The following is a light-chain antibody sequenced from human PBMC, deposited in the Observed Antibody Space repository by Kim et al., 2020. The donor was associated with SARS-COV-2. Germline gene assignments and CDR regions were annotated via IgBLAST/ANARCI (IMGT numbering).Light chain of an antibody. J-gene: IGLJ3*02. CDR2: FDD. V-gene: IGLV1-36*01. Sequence: QSVLTQPPSVSEAPHQRVTISCSGSNSNIGTNAVNWYQQVPGKSPKLLIYFDDLLSSGVSDRFSGSKSGTSASLAISGLQSEDEADYYCAAWDGSLNGMVFGGGTKLTVL. CDR1: NSNIGTNA. CDR3: AAWDGSLNGMV.